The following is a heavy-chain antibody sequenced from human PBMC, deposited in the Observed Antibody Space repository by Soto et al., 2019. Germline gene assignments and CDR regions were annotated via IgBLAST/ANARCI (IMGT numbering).Heavy chain of an antibody. CDR2: INPSGGST. CDR3: ARDLEINYYYGSGSYPYFDY. V-gene: IGHV1-46*01. Sequence: ASVKVSWKASGYTFTSYYMHWVRQAPGQGLEWMGIINPSGGSTSYAQKFQGRVTMTRDTSTSTVYMELSSLRSEDTAVYYCARDLEINYYYGSGSYPYFDYWGQGTLVTVSS. D-gene: IGHD3-10*01. CDR1: GYTFTSYY. J-gene: IGHJ4*02.